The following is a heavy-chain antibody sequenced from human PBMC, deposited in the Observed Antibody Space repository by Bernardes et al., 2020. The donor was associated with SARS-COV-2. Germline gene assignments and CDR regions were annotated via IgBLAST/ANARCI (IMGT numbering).Heavy chain of an antibody. Sequence: SETLSLTCTVSGGSITNYYWSWIRQTPGKGLEWIGYTYHTGTTNYNPSLKSRVTMSVDTSKNQFSLKLSSVTAADTAVYYCASGGWRIDFWGQGTLVTVSS. V-gene: IGHV4-59*08. CDR2: TYHTGTT. J-gene: IGHJ4*02. D-gene: IGHD3-16*01. CDR1: GGSITNYY. CDR3: ASGGWRIDF.